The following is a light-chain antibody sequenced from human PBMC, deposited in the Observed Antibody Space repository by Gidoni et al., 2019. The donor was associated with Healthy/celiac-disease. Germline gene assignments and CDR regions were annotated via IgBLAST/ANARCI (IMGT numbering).Light chain of an antibody. Sequence: SCRASQSGSSNLAWYQQKPGQAPRLLIYDASTRATGIPARFSGSGSGTEFTLTISSLQSEDVAVYYCQQYNNWPPLTFGGGTKVEIK. CDR1: QSGSSN. V-gene: IGKV3-15*01. J-gene: IGKJ4*01. CDR2: DAS. CDR3: QQYNNWPPLT.